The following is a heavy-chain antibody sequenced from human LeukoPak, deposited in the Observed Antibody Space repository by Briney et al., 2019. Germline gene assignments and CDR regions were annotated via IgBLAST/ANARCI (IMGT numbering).Heavy chain of an antibody. CDR3: AKQGYTTSWLYFDS. D-gene: IGHD2-2*01. J-gene: IGHJ4*02. V-gene: IGHV3-30*18. CDR1: GFTFSSYG. CDR2: ISYDGSNK. Sequence: GGSLRLSCAASGFTFSSYGMHWVRQAPGKGLEWVAVISYDGSNKYYADSVKGRFTVSRDNSKNTLYLHMNILRAEDTAVYYCAKQGYTTSWLYFDSWGQGTLVTVSS.